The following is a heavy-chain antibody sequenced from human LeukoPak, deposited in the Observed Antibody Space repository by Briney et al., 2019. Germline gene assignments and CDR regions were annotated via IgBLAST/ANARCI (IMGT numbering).Heavy chain of an antibody. D-gene: IGHD6-13*01. CDR2: INPNSGGT. V-gene: IGHV1-2*02. CDR1: GFTFSSYA. Sequence: GGSLRLSCASSGFTFSSYAMSWVRQAPGHGLEWMGWINPNSGGTNYAQKFQGRVTMTRDTSISTAYMELSRLRSDDTAVYYCATKAAAGRGSDYWGQGTLVTVSS. CDR3: ATKAAAGRGSDY. J-gene: IGHJ4*02.